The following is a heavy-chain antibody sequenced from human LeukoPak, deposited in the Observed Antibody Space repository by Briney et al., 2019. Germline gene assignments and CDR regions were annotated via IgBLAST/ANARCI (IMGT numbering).Heavy chain of an antibody. D-gene: IGHD4-17*01. CDR2: ISGSGGST. J-gene: IGHJ3*02. CDR3: AKDHYGDYFSTGAFDI. CDR1: GFTFSGFD. V-gene: IGHV3-23*01. Sequence: GGSLRLSCAASGFTFSGFDMSWVRQAPGEGLEWVSAISGSGGSTYNADSVKGRFTISRDNSKNTMYLQMNSLRAEDTAVYYCAKDHYGDYFSTGAFDIWGQGTTVIVSS.